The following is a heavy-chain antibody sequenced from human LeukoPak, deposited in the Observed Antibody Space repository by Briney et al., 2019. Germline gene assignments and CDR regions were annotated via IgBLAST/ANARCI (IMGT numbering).Heavy chain of an antibody. CDR2: IRYDGSNK. Sequence: GGSLRLSCAASGFIFSSYVIRWVRQAPGKGLEWVAFIRYDGSNKYYADSVKGRFTISRDNSKNTLYLQMNSLRAEDTAVYYCVTIVETSIDAFDIWGQGTMVTVSS. V-gene: IGHV3-30*02. D-gene: IGHD2-21*01. CDR3: VTIVETSIDAFDI. J-gene: IGHJ3*02. CDR1: GFIFSSYV.